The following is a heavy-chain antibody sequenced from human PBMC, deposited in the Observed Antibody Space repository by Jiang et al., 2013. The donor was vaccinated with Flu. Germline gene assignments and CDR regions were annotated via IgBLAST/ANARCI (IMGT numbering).Heavy chain of an antibody. J-gene: IGHJ1*01. Sequence: SGYTFTSYGIDWVRQAPGQGLEWMGWISAYNGNTNYAQRLQGRVTLTTDTSTSTAYMELRSLRSDDTAVYYCARGSLLYPTRWEPPEYFQHWGQGTLVTVSS. D-gene: IGHD1-26*01. V-gene: IGHV1-18*01. CDR1: GYTFTSYG. CDR2: ISAYNGNT. CDR3: ARGSLLYPTRWEPPEYFQH.